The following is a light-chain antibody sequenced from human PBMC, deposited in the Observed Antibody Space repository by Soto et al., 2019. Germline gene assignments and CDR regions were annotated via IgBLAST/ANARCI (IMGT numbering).Light chain of an antibody. CDR2: RNT. J-gene: IGLJ1*01. V-gene: IGLV1-47*01. CDR1: RSNIGNNY. CDR3: AAWDDSLNGFV. Sequence: QSVLTQPPSASGTPGQTVTISCSGSRSNIGNNYVCWYQQLPGAAPKLLIYRNTQRPSGVPDRFSGSKSGTSASLAISGLQSEDEADYYCAAWDDSLNGFVFGTGTKVTVL.